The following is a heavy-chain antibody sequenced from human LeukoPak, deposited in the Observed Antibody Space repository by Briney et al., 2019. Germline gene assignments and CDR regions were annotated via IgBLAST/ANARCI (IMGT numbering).Heavy chain of an antibody. Sequence: ASVKVSCKVSGYTLTELSMHWVRQAPGNGLEWMGGFDPEDGETIYAQKFQGRVTMPEDTSTDPAYMELSSLRSEDTAVYYCATDSGSYYPDAFDIWGQGTMVTVSS. J-gene: IGHJ3*02. CDR1: GYTLTELS. V-gene: IGHV1-24*01. D-gene: IGHD1-26*01. CDR2: FDPEDGET. CDR3: ATDSGSYYPDAFDI.